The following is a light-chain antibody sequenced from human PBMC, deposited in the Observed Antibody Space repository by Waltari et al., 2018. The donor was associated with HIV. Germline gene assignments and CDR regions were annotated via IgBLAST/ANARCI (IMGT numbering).Light chain of an antibody. V-gene: IGKV1-39*01. CDR2: GAS. J-gene: IGKJ4*01. CDR3: QQSYSMPPT. CDR1: QTISRY. Sequence: DIQMTQTPSALSTSVGDRINITCRASQTISRYLNWYQQKPGKVPKVVIYGASSSLSGVPSRFSGSGSGTDFTLTISSLQREDVGTYYCQQSYSMPPTFGGGTKVEIK.